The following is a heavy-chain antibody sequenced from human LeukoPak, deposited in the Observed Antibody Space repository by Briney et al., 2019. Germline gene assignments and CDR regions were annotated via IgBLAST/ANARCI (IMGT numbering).Heavy chain of an antibody. V-gene: IGHV3-66*01. Sequence: GGSLRLSCAASGFTFSSYAMSWVRQAPGKGLEWVSVMYSGGNTYYADSVKGRFTISRDNSKNTLYLQMNSLRAEDTAVYYCARERRITFGSDAFDIWGQGTRVTVSS. CDR1: GFTFSSYA. J-gene: IGHJ3*02. CDR3: ARERRITFGSDAFDI. D-gene: IGHD3-16*01. CDR2: MYSGGNT.